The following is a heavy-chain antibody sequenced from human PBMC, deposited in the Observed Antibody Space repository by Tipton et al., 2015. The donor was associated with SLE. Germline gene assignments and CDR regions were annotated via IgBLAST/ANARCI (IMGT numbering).Heavy chain of an antibody. D-gene: IGHD3-3*01. CDR2: IDPSDSYT. Sequence: QLVQSGAEVKKPGESLRISCKGSGYSFTSYWISWVRQMPGKGLEWMGRIDPSDSYTNYSPSFQGHVTISADKSISTAYLQWSSLKASDIAMYYCARLPHTIFGVVYDAFDIWGQGTMVTVSS. J-gene: IGHJ3*02. CDR3: ARLPHTIFGVVYDAFDI. V-gene: IGHV5-10-1*01. CDR1: GYSFTSYW.